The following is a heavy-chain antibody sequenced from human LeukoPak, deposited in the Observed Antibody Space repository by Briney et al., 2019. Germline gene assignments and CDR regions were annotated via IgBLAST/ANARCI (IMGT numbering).Heavy chain of an antibody. J-gene: IGHJ4*02. CDR3: AKDQALPRMSYFDY. Sequence: GRSLRLSCAASRFTFSSYAMHWVRQAPGKGLEWVAFIRYDGSNKYYADSVKGRFTISRDNSKNTLYLQMNSLRAEDTAVYYCAKDQALPRMSYFDYWGQGTLVTVSS. V-gene: IGHV3-30*02. D-gene: IGHD2-15*01. CDR2: IRYDGSNK. CDR1: RFTFSSYA.